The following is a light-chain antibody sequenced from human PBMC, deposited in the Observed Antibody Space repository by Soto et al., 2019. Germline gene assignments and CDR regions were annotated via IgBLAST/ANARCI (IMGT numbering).Light chain of an antibody. J-gene: IGLJ1*01. CDR3: LLSYSGARVRV. CDR1: TGAVTSGHY. Sequence: QAVVTQEPSLTVSPGGTVTPTCGSSTGAVTSGHYPYWFQQKPGQAPRTLIYDTSNKHSWTPARFSGSLLGGKAALTLSGAQPEDEAEYYCLLSYSGARVRVFGTGTKVTVL. V-gene: IGLV7-46*01. CDR2: DTS.